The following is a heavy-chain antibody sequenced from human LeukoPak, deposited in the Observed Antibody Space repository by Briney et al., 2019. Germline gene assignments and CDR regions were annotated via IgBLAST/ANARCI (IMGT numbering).Heavy chain of an antibody. D-gene: IGHD1-1*01. CDR1: GFIFSSYA. Sequence: GGSLRLSCAASGFIFSSYAMNWVRQAPGKGLEWVGFIRSKAYGETADYAASVKGRFTISRDDSKAIAYLQMNSLETEDTAVYHCTRDRGAYNLYDYWGQGTLVTVSS. J-gene: IGHJ4*02. CDR2: IRSKAYGETA. CDR3: TRDRGAYNLYDY. V-gene: IGHV3-49*04.